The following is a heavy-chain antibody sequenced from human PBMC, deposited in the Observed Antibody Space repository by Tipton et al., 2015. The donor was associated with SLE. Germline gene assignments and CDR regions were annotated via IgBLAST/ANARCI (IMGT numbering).Heavy chain of an antibody. V-gene: IGHV4-38-2*01. CDR1: GYSISSAYS. D-gene: IGHD3-10*01. J-gene: IGHJ3*02. CDR3: ATFRDVVQGVIGAFNI. Sequence: TLSLTCAVSGYSISSAYSWGWIRQTPGKGLEWIGTVYHSGRTHYNPSLKSRVTISVDTSKNQFSLNLTSVTAADTAVYYCATFRDVVQGVIGAFNIWGQGTMVTVSS. CDR2: VYHSGRT.